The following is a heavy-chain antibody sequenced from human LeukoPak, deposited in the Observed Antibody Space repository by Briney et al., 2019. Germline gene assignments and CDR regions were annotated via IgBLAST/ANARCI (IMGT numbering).Heavy chain of an antibody. CDR3: ATEGIDGSSKGGFDY. CDR2: ISYDGSNK. V-gene: IGHV3-30-3*01. CDR1: GFTFSSYA. D-gene: IGHD1-26*01. J-gene: IGHJ4*02. Sequence: GGSLRLSCAASGFTFSSYAMHWVRQAPGKGLEWVAVISYDGSNKYYADSVKGRFTTSRDNSKNTLYLQMNSLRSEDTAVYYCATEGIDGSSKGGFDYWGQGTLVTVSS.